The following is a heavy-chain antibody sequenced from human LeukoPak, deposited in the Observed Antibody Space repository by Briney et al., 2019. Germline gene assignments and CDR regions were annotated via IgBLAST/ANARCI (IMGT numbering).Heavy chain of an antibody. Sequence: GGSLRLSGAASGFTFSTYNMNWVRQAPGKGLEWVSSISTSSSYINYADSIKGRFTISRDNAENSLYLQMNSLRAEDTAVYYCARLGSGTYSFDSWGQGTLVTVSS. CDR2: ISTSSSYI. CDR3: ARLGSGTYSFDS. CDR1: GFTFSTYN. D-gene: IGHD1-26*01. J-gene: IGHJ4*02. V-gene: IGHV3-21*06.